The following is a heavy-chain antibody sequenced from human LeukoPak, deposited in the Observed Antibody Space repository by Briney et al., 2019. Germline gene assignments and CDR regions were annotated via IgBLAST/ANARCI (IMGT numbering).Heavy chain of an antibody. D-gene: IGHD6-6*01. CDR3: ARGLAARRRGYFDY. V-gene: IGHV4-39*01. CDR2: IYYSGST. J-gene: IGHJ4*02. Sequence: SETLSLTCTVSGGSISSSSYYWGWIRQPPGKGLEWIGSIYYSGSTYYNPSLKGRVTISVDTSKNQFSLRLSSVTAADTAVYYCARGLAARRRGYFDYWGQGTLVTVSS. CDR1: GGSISSSSYY.